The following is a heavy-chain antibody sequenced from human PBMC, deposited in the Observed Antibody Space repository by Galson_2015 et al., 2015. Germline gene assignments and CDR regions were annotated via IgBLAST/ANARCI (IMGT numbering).Heavy chain of an antibody. CDR1: GFTFSSYG. J-gene: IGHJ6*03. Sequence: SLRLSCAASGFTFSSYGMHWVRQAPGKGLEWVAVIWYDGSNKYYADSVKGRFTISRDNSKNTLYLQMNSLRAEDTAVYYCARDAELMTTVTTAHMDVWGKGTTVTVSS. D-gene: IGHD4-11*01. V-gene: IGHV3-33*01. CDR3: ARDAELMTTVTTAHMDV. CDR2: IWYDGSNK.